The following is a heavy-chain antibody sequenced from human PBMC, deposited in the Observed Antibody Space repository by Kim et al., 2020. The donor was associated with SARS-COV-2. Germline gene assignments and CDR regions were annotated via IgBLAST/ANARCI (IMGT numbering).Heavy chain of an antibody. J-gene: IGHJ4*02. CDR3: ARRPYYDSYGFTQLFDY. CDR1: GYSFTTYW. V-gene: IGHV5-51*01. CDR2: IYPADSDT. Sequence: GESLKISCKASGYSFTTYWIGWVRQMPGKGLEWMGIIYPADSDTRYSPSFEGQVTISADKSISTAYLQWTSLEASDTAMYYCARRPYYDSYGFTQLFDYWGQGTLVTVSS. D-gene: IGHD3-22*01.